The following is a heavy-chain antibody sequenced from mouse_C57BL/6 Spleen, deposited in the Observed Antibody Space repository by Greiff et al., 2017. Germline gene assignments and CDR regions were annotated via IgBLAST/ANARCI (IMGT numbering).Heavy chain of an antibody. CDR3: TKLDYGGRYAY. D-gene: IGHD2-4*01. V-gene: IGHV14-1*01. CDR2: IDPEDGDT. CDR1: GFNIKDYY. Sequence: VQLQQSGAELVRPGASVKLSCTASGFNIKDYYMHWVKQRPEQGLEWIGRIDPEDGDTEYAPKFQGKATMTADTSSTTAYLQLSSLTSEDTAVYYCTKLDYGGRYAYWGQGTLVTVSA. J-gene: IGHJ3*01.